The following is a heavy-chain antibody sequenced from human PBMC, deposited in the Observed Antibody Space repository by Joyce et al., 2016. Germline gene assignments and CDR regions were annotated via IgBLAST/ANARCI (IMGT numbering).Heavy chain of an antibody. CDR3: ARVHNFYYYMDV. CDR2: NYQNGDS. J-gene: IGHJ6*03. D-gene: IGHD5-24*01. Sequence: QVQLQESGPRLVKPSGTLSLTCTVSGDSISGSHWWVWVRQSPGKGLEWIGDNYQNGDSNYIPSLKNRVTISLDKSRNYFSLKLNSVTAADTAIYYCARVHNFYYYMDVWGKGTTVTVSS. V-gene: IGHV4-4*02. CDR1: GDSISGSHW.